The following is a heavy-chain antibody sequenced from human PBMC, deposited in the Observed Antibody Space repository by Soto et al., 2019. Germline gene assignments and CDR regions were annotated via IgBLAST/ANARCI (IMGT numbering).Heavy chain of an antibody. CDR2: IRAYSGST. CDR3: ALEFTKSSSWPYYCDN. CDR1: GYTFATDD. Sequence: ALVDVSCRASGYTFATDDISSVPQAPGLGHEWIGGIRAYSGSTKFAHKLQGRDTMTTDTSTTTAYMQLRKLTSDDMPVYYWALEFTKSSSWPYYCDNRGQGTLVTISS. D-gene: IGHD6-13*01. V-gene: IGHV1-18*03. J-gene: IGHJ4*02.